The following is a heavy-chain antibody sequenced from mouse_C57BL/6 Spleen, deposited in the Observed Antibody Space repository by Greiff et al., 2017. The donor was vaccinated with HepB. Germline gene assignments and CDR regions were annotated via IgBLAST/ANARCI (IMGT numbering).Heavy chain of an antibody. V-gene: IGHV5-6*01. CDR1: GFTFSSYG. J-gene: IGHJ4*01. CDR2: ISSGGSYT. Sequence: EVKLMESGGDLVKPGGSLKLSCAASGFTFSSYGMSWVRQTPDKRLEWVATISSGGSYTYYPDSVKGRFTISRDNAKNTLYLQMSSLKSEDTAMYYCASPTAQARQYDYAMDYWGQGTSVTVSA. D-gene: IGHD3-2*02. CDR3: ASPTAQARQYDYAMDY.